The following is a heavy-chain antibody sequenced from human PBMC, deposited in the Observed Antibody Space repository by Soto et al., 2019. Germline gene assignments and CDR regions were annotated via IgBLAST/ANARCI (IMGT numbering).Heavy chain of an antibody. D-gene: IGHD1-26*01. CDR1: GGSIGSSSSY. V-gene: IGHV4-39*01. Sequence: ETLSLSCTVSGGSIGSSSSYWGRMRQPPGKGLEWIGSIYYSGSTYYNPSLKSRVTISADACKKPNSLKLNSVTAADTAVYYCASSLGELLTEYGGQGTLGTVS. J-gene: IGHJ4*02. CDR3: ASSLGELLTEY. CDR2: IYYSGST.